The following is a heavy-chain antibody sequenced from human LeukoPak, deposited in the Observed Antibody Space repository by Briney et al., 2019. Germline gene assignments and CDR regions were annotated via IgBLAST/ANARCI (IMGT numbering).Heavy chain of an antibody. CDR2: ISRGSDHI. CDR1: GFTFSSYA. V-gene: IGHV3-21*04. CDR3: ARSPAHDYNHYFDY. D-gene: IGHD5-24*01. J-gene: IGHJ4*02. Sequence: GGSLRLSCAASGFTFSSYAMNWVRQAPGKGLEWVSSISRGSDHIFYADSMKGRFTISRGNAQNSLYLQMSSLRAEDTAVYYCARSPAHDYNHYFDYWGQGTLVTVSA.